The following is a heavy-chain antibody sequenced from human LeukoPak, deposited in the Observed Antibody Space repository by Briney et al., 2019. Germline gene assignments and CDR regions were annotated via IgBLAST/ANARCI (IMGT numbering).Heavy chain of an antibody. D-gene: IGHD5-18*01. CDR2: INHSGST. J-gene: IGHJ4*02. V-gene: IGHV4-34*01. CDR1: GGSFSGYY. Sequence: SETLSLTCAVYGGSFSGYYWSWIRQPPGKGLEWIGEINHSGSTNYNPSLKSRVTISVDTSKNQFSLKLSSVTAADTAVYYCARSGIQLWLRVGYFDYWGQGTLVTVS. CDR3: ARSGIQLWLRVGYFDY.